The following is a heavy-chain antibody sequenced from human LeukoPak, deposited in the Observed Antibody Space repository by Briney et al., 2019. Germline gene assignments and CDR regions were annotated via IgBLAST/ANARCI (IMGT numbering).Heavy chain of an antibody. V-gene: IGHV3-7*01. D-gene: IGHD2-15*01. J-gene: IGHJ4*02. CDR1: GFTFSSYW. Sequence: GGSLRLSCAASGFTFSSYWMSWVRQAPGKGLEWVANIKQDGSEKYYVDSVKGRFTISRDNAKNSLYLQMNSLRAEDTAVYYCARSSIALCSGGSCHYSDYWGQGTLVTVSS. CDR3: ARSSIALCSGGSCHYSDY. CDR2: IKQDGSEK.